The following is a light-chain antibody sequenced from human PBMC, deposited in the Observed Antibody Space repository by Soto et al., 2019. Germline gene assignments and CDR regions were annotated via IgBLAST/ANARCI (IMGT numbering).Light chain of an antibody. CDR1: QDISNY. Sequence: DIQMTQSPSSLSASVGDTVTLICRASQDISNYLNWFQQKPGKAPKLLIYAASTLRSGVPSRFSGGESGTEFTLTISSLQPEDFATYFCLQSYKFPFTFGPGTRVDMK. V-gene: IGKV1-39*01. CDR2: AAS. CDR3: LQSYKFPFT. J-gene: IGKJ3*01.